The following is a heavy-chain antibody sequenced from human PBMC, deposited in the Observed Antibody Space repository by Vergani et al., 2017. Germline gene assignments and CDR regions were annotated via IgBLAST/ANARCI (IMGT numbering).Heavy chain of an antibody. CDR2: ISGSGGST. D-gene: IGHD6-19*01. Sequence: EVQLLESGGGLVQPGGSLRLSCAASGFTFSSYDMSWVRQAPGKGLEWGSAISGSGGSTYYADSVKGRFTISRDNSKNTLYLQMNSLRAEDTAVYYCARLNRRSSGWDGPSDYGGQGTLVTVSS. V-gene: IGHV3-23*01. CDR1: GFTFSSYD. CDR3: ARLNRRSSGWDGPSDY. J-gene: IGHJ4*02.